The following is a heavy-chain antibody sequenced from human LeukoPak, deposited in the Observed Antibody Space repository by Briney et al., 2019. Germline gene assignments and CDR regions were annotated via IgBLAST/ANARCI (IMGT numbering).Heavy chain of an antibody. CDR3: ARDPSYSSSSGDAFDI. Sequence: GASVKVSFKASGYTFTSYGISWVRQAPGQGLEWVGWISAYNGNTNYAQKLQGRVTMTTDTSTSTAYMELRSLRSDDTAVYYCARDPSYSSSSGDAFDIWGQGTMVTVSS. CDR2: ISAYNGNT. V-gene: IGHV1-18*01. CDR1: GYTFTSYG. D-gene: IGHD6-6*01. J-gene: IGHJ3*02.